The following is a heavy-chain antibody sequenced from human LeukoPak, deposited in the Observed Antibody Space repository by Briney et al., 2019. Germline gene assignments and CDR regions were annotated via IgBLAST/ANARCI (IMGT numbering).Heavy chain of an antibody. CDR3: ARGFLADLSMVWVDY. V-gene: IGHV3-20*04. D-gene: IGHD3-10*01. CDR1: GFSFDDYG. Sequence: GGSLRLSCAASGFSFDDYGMSWVRQAPGQGLEWVSGINWNGGSTGYADSVKGRFTISRDNAKNSLYLQMSSLRAEDTALYYYARGFLADLSMVWVDYWGQGTLVTVSS. J-gene: IGHJ4*02. CDR2: INWNGGST.